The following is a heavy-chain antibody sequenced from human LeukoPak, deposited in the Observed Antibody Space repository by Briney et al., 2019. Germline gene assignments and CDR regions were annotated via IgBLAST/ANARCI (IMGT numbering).Heavy chain of an antibody. D-gene: IGHD3-22*01. CDR3: ARDVPMGYYDGSGHRGYYYGMDV. J-gene: IGHJ6*02. Sequence: SETLSLTCTVSGGSISSYYWSWIRQPPGKGLEWIGYIYYSGSTNYNPSLKSRVTISVDTSKNQFSLKLSSVTAADMAVYYCARDVPMGYYDGSGHRGYYYGMDVWGQGTTVTVSS. CDR1: GGSISSYY. CDR2: IYYSGST. V-gene: IGHV4-59*01.